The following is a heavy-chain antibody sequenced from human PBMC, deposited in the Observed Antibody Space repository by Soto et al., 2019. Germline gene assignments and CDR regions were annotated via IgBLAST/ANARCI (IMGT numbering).Heavy chain of an antibody. CDR1: GGSTSSYY. V-gene: IGHV4-59*01. J-gene: IGHJ4*02. Sequence: SETLSLTCTVSGGSTSSYYWSWIRQPPGKGLEWIGYIYYSGSTNYNPSLKSRVTISVDTSKNQFSLKLSSVTAADTAVYYCARAADYGDYKEEIYYFDYWGQGTLVTVSS. CDR2: IYYSGST. D-gene: IGHD4-17*01. CDR3: ARAADYGDYKEEIYYFDY.